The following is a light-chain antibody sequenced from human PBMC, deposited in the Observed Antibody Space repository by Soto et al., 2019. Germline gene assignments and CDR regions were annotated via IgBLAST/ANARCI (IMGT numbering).Light chain of an antibody. Sequence: DIQMTQSPSTLSGSVGDRVTITCRASQGISSYLAWYQQKPGKAPKLLIYEESTLHSGVPSRFSGRKSGTQFTLTIDSLQPEDFATYYCQQVKSYPRTFGGGTKVDIK. CDR1: QGISSY. CDR2: EES. CDR3: QQVKSYPRT. J-gene: IGKJ4*01. V-gene: IGKV1-9*01.